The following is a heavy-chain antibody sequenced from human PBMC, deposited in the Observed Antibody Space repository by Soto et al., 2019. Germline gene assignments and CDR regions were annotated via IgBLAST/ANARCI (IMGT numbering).Heavy chain of an antibody. V-gene: IGHV3-53*01. CDR1: GFTVNNKY. Sequence: PGGSLRLSCAAFGFTVNNKYISWVRQAPGKGLELVSLIYTGGTTYYTDSVKGRFTISRDNSKNTLYLQMNSLRAEDTALYYCASTGRGSSGIDVWGQGTTVTVSS. J-gene: IGHJ6*02. CDR2: IYTGGTT. CDR3: ASTGRGSSGIDV.